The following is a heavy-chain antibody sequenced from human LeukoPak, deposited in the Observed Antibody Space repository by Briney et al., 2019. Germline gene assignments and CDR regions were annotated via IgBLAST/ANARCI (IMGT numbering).Heavy chain of an antibody. Sequence: AASVKVSCKTSGYSFSRHAMSWVRQAPGQGLEWMGGIIPVFHTTNYAQKFQGRVTITADKSTSTAYMELSSLRSEDTAVYYCASSPMVEQLSRFDPWGQGTLVTVSS. CDR2: IIPVFHTT. V-gene: IGHV1-69*06. CDR1: GYSFSRHA. CDR3: ASSPMVEQLSRFDP. D-gene: IGHD5-24*01. J-gene: IGHJ5*02.